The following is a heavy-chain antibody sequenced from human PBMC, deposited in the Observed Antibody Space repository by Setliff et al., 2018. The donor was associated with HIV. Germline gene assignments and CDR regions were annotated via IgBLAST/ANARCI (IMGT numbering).Heavy chain of an antibody. CDR1: AFAFRNYN. CDR3: ARHLHPRYGMDV. J-gene: IGHJ6*02. Sequence: LRLSCSVSAFAFRNYNPHWVRQVPGKGLEYVSVITGDGTFTYYADSVRGRFTVSRDNSKSHFSLKLHSVTAADTAVYYCARHLHPRYGMDVWGQGTTVTVSS. CDR2: ITGDGTFT. V-gene: IGHV3-64*04.